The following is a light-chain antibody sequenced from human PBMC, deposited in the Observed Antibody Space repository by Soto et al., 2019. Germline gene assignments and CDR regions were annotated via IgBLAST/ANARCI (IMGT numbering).Light chain of an antibody. Sequence: QSALTQPASVSGSPGQSITISCTGTSSDVGGYNYVSWYQQHPGKAPKLMIYDVSNRPSGVSNRFSGSKSGNPASLTISGLQAEDEADYYCNSYTSGTTLVFGTGTKLTVL. CDR1: SSDVGGYNY. V-gene: IGLV2-14*03. CDR3: NSYTSGTTLV. CDR2: DVS. J-gene: IGLJ1*01.